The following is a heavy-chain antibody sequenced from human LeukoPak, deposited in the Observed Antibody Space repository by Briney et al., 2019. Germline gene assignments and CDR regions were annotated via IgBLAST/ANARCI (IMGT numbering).Heavy chain of an antibody. J-gene: IGHJ6*03. CDR2: IRAYNSNT. CDR1: GYTFTSYD. V-gene: IGHV1-18*01. D-gene: IGHD5-18*01. Sequence: ASVKVSCKSSGYTFTSYDINWVRQAPGQGLEWMGWIRAYNSNTHYAQKLQGRVTMTTDTSTSTAYMEVSSLRSEDTAVYYCARAARGYSYGFRNYYYMDVWGKGTTVTISS. CDR3: ARAARGYSYGFRNYYYMDV.